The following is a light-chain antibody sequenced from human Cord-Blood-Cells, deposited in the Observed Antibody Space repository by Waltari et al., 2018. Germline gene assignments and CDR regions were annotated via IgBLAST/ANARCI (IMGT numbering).Light chain of an antibody. CDR2: GAS. Sequence: EILLTQSPGTLSLSPAERATLPRRASQSVSTSYLAWYQQKPGQAPRLLIYGASSRATGIPNRFSGSGSGTDFTLTISRLEPEDFAVYYCQQYGSSPMYTFGQGTKLEIK. J-gene: IGKJ2*01. CDR3: QQYGSSPMYT. CDR1: QSVSTSY. V-gene: IGKV3-20*01.